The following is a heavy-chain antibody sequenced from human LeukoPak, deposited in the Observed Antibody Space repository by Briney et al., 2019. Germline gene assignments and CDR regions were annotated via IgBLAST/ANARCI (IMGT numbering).Heavy chain of an antibody. J-gene: IGHJ6*04. CDR3: AAREAVVVVAATPRYYYYYGMDV. CDR2: INHSGST. D-gene: IGHD2-15*01. CDR1: GGSFSGYY. Sequence: SETLSLTCAVYGGSFSGYYWSWIRQPPGKALEWIGEINHSGSTNYNPSLKSRVTISVDTSKNQFSLKLSSVTAADTAVYYCAAREAVVVVAATPRYYYYYGMDVWGKGTTVTVSS. V-gene: IGHV4-34*01.